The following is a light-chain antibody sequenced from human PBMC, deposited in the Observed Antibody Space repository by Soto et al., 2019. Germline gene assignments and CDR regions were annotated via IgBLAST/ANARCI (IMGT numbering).Light chain of an antibody. V-gene: IGLV1-51*01. CDR3: ATWDRSLSVGV. CDR2: DND. J-gene: IGLJ2*01. CDR1: SSNIGNNY. Sequence: QSVFTQPPSVSAAPGQKVTISCSGSSSNIGNNYVFWYQQLPGTAPKLLIYDNDKRPSGIPDRFSGSKSGTSATLGITGLQTGDEDDYYCATWDRSLSVGVFGGGTKLTVL.